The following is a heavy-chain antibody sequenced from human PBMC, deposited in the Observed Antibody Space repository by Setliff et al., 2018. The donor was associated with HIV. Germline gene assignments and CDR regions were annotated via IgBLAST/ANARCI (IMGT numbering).Heavy chain of an antibody. Sequence: SETLSLTCTVSGGSISSTNYFWGWIRQPPGKGLEWIGTIYYHGSTYYNPSLKSRVTISIDTSKNQFSLQLTSVTAADTAVYSCVNPSGAMGDFDSWGQGTLVTVSS. D-gene: IGHD3-16*01. CDR3: VNPSGAMGDFDS. CDR2: IYYHGST. J-gene: IGHJ4*02. V-gene: IGHV4-39*01. CDR1: GGSISSTNYF.